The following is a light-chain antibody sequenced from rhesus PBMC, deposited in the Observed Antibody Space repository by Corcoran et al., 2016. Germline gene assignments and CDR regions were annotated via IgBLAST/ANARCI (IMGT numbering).Light chain of an antibody. J-gene: IGKJ2*01. CDR2: KAS. CDR3: QHGYGVLMYS. Sequence: DIQMTQSPSSLSASVGDRVTITCRASQGISNNLAWYQQKPGKDPKLLIYKASTLQSGIPSRFSGTGSWTDFPLTISSLQPEDFATYYCQHGYGVLMYSFGQGTKVEIK. CDR1: QGISNN. V-gene: IGKV1-25*01.